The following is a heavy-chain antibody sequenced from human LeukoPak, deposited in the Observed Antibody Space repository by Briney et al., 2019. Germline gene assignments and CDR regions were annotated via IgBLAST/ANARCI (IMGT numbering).Heavy chain of an antibody. D-gene: IGHD1-26*01. CDR2: ISSSGSTI. CDR1: GFTFSDYY. J-gene: IGHJ4*02. V-gene: IGHV3-11*01. CDR3: AKGGPTGSNYFDF. Sequence: PGGSLRLSCAASGFTFSDYYMSWIRQAPGKGLEWVSYISSSGSTIYYADSVKGRFTASRDNSKTTLYLQMSSLRADDTAVYYCAKGGPTGSNYFDFWGQGTLVTVSS.